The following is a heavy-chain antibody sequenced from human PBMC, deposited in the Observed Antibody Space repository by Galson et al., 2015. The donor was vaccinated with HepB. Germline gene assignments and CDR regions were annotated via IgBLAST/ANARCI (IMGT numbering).Heavy chain of an antibody. V-gene: IGHV3-74*01. CDR3: ARCSSSWYKWASPFDY. CDR2: INSDGSST. J-gene: IGHJ4*02. Sequence: SLRLSCAASGFTFSSYWMHWVRQAPGKGLVWVSRINSDGSSTSYADSVKGRFTISRDNAKNTLYLQMNSLRAEDTAVYYCARCSSSWYKWASPFDYWGQGTLVTVSS. D-gene: IGHD6-13*01. CDR1: GFTFSSYW.